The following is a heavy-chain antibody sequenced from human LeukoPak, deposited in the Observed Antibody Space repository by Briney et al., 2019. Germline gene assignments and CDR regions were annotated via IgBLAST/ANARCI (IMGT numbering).Heavy chain of an antibody. CDR1: GYTFTSYG. Sequence: ASVKFSCKASGYTFTSYGISWVRQAPGQGLEWMGWISAYNGNTNYAQKLQGRVTMTTDTSTSTAYMELRSLRSDDTAVYYCARDSLLRYFDWFPLGMDVWGKGTTVTVSS. D-gene: IGHD3-9*01. CDR2: ISAYNGNT. V-gene: IGHV1-18*04. J-gene: IGHJ6*04. CDR3: ARDSLLRYFDWFPLGMDV.